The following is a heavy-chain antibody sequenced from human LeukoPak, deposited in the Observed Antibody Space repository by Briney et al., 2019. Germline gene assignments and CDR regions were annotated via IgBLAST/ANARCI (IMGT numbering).Heavy chain of an antibody. V-gene: IGHV3-23*01. J-gene: IGHJ6*03. D-gene: IGHD7-27*01. Sequence: LTGGSLRLSCAPSGFTFSSYAMSWVRQAPGKGLEWVSAISGSGGRTYYADSVKDRFTIPRDNSKNTLYLQMNSLRAEDTAVYYCAKDQSTGTYYYYYYYMDVWGKGTTVTVSS. CDR2: ISGSGGRT. CDR1: GFTFSSYA. CDR3: AKDQSTGTYYYYYYYMDV.